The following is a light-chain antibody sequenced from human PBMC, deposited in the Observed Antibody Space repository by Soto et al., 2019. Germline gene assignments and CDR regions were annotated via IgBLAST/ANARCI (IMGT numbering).Light chain of an antibody. J-gene: IGLJ1*01. CDR2: AKK. V-gene: IGLV1-40*01. CDR1: TSNIGAPYD. Sequence: QSVLTQPPSASVTQGQRVSISCTESTSNIGAPYDLHWYQHLTGTAPKLLIYAKKNRPSGIPDRFSNSESGTSASLAIIRLQAEDEADYYCRSYDLSLHNYVFGTVNKVTVL. CDR3: RSYDLSLHNYV.